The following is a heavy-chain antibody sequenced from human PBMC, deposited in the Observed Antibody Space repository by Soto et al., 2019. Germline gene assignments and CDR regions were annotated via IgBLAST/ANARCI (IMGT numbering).Heavy chain of an antibody. CDR3: AHRMRESNAFDI. CDR1: GFTFSSSA. D-gene: IGHD2-15*01. V-gene: IGHV3-23*01. CDR2: FSDSGATT. J-gene: IGHJ3*02. Sequence: EVQVLESGGGLVQPGGSLRLSCAASGFTFSSSAMSWVRQAPGQGLAWVAGFSDSGATTWNADSVQGRFIISRDISRNTLSLQMNSLRAEDTAVYCCAHRMRESNAFDIWGRGTKVTVSS.